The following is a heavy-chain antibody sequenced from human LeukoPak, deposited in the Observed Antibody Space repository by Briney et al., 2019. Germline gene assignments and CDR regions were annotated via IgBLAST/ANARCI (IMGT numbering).Heavy chain of an antibody. CDR1: GYTFTSYG. CDR3: ARVARGYDILTGYYYYMDV. D-gene: IGHD3-9*01. V-gene: IGHV1-18*01. Sequence: GASVKVSRKASGYTFTSYGISWVRQAPGQGLEWMGWISAYNGNTNYAQKLQGRVTMTTDTSTSTAYMELRSLRSDDTAVYYCARVARGYDILTGYYYYMDVWGKGTTVTVSS. CDR2: ISAYNGNT. J-gene: IGHJ6*03.